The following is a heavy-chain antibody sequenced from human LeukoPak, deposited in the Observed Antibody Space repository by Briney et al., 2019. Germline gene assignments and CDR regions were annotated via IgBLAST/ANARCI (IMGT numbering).Heavy chain of an antibody. J-gene: IGHJ3*02. CDR1: GYTFTSYA. Sequence: RASVKVSCKASGYTFTSYAMNWVRQAPGQGLEWMGGIIPIFGTANYAQKFQGRVTITADESTSTAYMELSSLRSEDTAVYYCARDGGYYYDSSGPNGAGAFDIWGQGTMVTVPS. D-gene: IGHD3-22*01. CDR2: IIPIFGTA. V-gene: IGHV1-69*13. CDR3: ARDGGYYYDSSGPNGAGAFDI.